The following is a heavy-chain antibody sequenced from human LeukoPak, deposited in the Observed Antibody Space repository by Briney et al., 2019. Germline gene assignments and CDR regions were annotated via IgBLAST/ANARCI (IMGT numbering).Heavy chain of an antibody. D-gene: IGHD3-3*01. V-gene: IGHV3-30*04. J-gene: IGHJ6*02. CDR3: AREYNYDFWSWRYYYGMDV. CDR2: ISYDGSNK. CDR1: GFTFSSYA. Sequence: HPGGSLRLSCAASGFTFSSYAMHWVRQAPGKGLEWVAVISYDGSNKYYADSVKGRFTISRDNSKNTLYLQMNSLRAEDTAVYYCAREYNYDFWSWRYYYGMDVWGQGTTVTVSS.